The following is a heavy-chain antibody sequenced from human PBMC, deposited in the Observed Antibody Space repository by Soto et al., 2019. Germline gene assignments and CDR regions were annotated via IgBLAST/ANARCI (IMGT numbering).Heavy chain of an antibody. D-gene: IGHD2-2*02. Sequence: GGSLRLSCAASGFTVSSNYMSWVRQAPGKGLEWVSVIYSGGSTYYADSVKGRFNISRDNSKNTLYIQMNSLRAEDTAVYYCARCGALVPAAIEYYFAYGGQGTLVTVSS. CDR2: IYSGGST. V-gene: IGHV3-66*01. CDR3: ARCGALVPAAIEYYFAY. J-gene: IGHJ4*02. CDR1: GFTVSSNY.